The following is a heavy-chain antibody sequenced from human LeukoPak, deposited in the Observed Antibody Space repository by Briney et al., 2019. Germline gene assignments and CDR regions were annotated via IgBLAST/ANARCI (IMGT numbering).Heavy chain of an antibody. J-gene: IGHJ5*02. Sequence: PSETLSLTCTVSGGSISSGDYYWSWIRQPPGKGLEWIGYIYYSGGTYYNPSLKSRVTISVDTSKNQFSLKPSSVTAADTAVYYCARDLHTPGDYGDYGSPPNWFDPWGQGTLVTVSS. CDR1: GGSISSGDYY. V-gene: IGHV4-30-4*08. D-gene: IGHD4-17*01. CDR3: ARDLHTPGDYGDYGSPPNWFDP. CDR2: IYYSGGT.